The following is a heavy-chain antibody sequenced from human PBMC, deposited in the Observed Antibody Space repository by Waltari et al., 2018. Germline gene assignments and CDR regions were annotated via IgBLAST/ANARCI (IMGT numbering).Heavy chain of an antibody. CDR1: GYSFTSYW. D-gene: IGHD5-12*01. Sequence: EVQLVQSGAEVKKPGESLKISCKGSGYSFTSYWIGWVRQMPGKGLEWMGIIYTGDSDTRYSPSFQGQVTISADKSISTAYLQWSSLKASDTAMYYCARDLRYSGFDYGRYGMDVWGQGTTVTVSS. V-gene: IGHV5-51*03. CDR3: ARDLRYSGFDYGRYGMDV. J-gene: IGHJ6*02. CDR2: IYTGDSDT.